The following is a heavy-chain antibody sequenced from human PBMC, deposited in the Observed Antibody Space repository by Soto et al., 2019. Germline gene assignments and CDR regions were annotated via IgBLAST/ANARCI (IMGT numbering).Heavy chain of an antibody. V-gene: IGHV6-1*01. CDR2: TYYRSRWYN. Sequence: SQTHSLTCAISVDSVSSNSAAWNWIRQSPSRSLEWLGRTYYRSRWYNDYAVSVKSRITVNPDTSKNQFSLHLNSVTPEDTAVYYCAGTTSPALYYIDALAKGTAVTISS. J-gene: IGHJ6*03. CDR3: AGTTSPALYYIDA. D-gene: IGHD1-7*01. CDR1: VDSVSSNSAA.